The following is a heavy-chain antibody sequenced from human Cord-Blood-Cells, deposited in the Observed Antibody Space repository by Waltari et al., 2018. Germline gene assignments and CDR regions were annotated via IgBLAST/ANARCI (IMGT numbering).Heavy chain of an antibody. CDR2: IIPIVGTA. V-gene: IGHV1-69*01. J-gene: IGHJ6*03. CDR1: GGTFSSYA. D-gene: IGHD1-7*01. CDR3: ARDGITGTTRGYYYYYMDV. Sequence: QVQLVQSGDEVKKPGSLVKVSCKSSGGTFSSYAIRWVRQDPGQGLEWMGGIIPIVGTANDAKKFQGRVTITADESTSTAYMELSSLRSEDTAVYYCARDGITGTTRGYYYYYMDVWGKGTTVTVSS.